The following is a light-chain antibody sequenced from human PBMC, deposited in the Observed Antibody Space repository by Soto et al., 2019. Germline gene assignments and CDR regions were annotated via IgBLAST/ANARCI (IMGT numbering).Light chain of an antibody. J-gene: IGKJ4*01. Sequence: EIVMTQSPATLSVSPGERATLSCWASQSVYTTLAWYQQKPGQAPRLLIYGASTRATGIPARFSGTGSATEFTLTISSLHSEDSAVYYCQQYNKWPLTFGGGTKVEI. CDR1: QSVYTT. CDR2: GAS. V-gene: IGKV3-15*01. CDR3: QQYNKWPLT.